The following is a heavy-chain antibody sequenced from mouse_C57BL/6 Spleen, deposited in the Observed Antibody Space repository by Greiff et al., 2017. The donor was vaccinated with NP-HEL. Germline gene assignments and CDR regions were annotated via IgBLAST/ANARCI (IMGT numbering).Heavy chain of an antibody. CDR2: IYPGDGDT. J-gene: IGHJ4*01. CDR1: GYAFSSSW. D-gene: IGHD2-4*01. V-gene: IGHV1-82*01. CDR3: ARGYDYDVGYAMDY. Sequence: VQLQQSGPELVKPGASVKISCKASGYAFSSSWMNWVKQRPGKGLEWIGRIYPGDGDTNYNGKFKGKATLTADKSSSTAYMQLSSLTSEDSAVYFCARGYDYDVGYAMDYWGQGTSVTVSS.